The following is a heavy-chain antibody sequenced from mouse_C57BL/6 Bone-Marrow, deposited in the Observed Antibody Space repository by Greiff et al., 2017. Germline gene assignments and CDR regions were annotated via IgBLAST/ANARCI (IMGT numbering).Heavy chain of an antibody. Sequence: EVQLVESGGGLVQPGGSLKLSCAASGFTFSDYYMYWVRQTPEKRLEWVAYISNGGGSTYYPDTVKGRFTISRDNAKNTLYLQMSRLKSEDTAMYYCARTYDGYYSYAMDYWGQGTSVTVSS. CDR2: ISNGGGST. CDR1: GFTFSDYY. CDR3: ARTYDGYYSYAMDY. J-gene: IGHJ4*01. V-gene: IGHV5-12*01. D-gene: IGHD2-3*01.